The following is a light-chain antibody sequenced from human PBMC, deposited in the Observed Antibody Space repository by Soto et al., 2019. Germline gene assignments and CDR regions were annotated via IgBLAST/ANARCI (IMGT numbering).Light chain of an antibody. V-gene: IGKV3-20*01. CDR2: GAS. J-gene: IGKJ1*01. Sequence: EIVLTQSPGTLSLSPRERATLSCRASQSVTYSFLAWYQQKPGQAPRLLIYGASSRATGIPDRFSGSGSGTDFTLTISRLEPEDFAVYYCHQYGTYTWTFGQGTKVEIK. CDR3: HQYGTYTWT. CDR1: QSVTYSF.